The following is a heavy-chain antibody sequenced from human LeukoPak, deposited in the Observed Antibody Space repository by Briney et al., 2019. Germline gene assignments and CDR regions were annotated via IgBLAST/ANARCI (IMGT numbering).Heavy chain of an antibody. Sequence: GESLKISCKGSGYSFSNYWIGWVRQMPGKGLEWMGIIYLADSDTKYSSSFQGQVTISADMSISTAYLQWSSLKASDTAMYYCARPQDFGLTGMNAFDIWGQGTMVTVSS. J-gene: IGHJ3*02. CDR1: GYSFSNYW. D-gene: IGHD7-27*01. CDR3: ARPQDFGLTGMNAFDI. CDR2: IYLADSDT. V-gene: IGHV5-51*01.